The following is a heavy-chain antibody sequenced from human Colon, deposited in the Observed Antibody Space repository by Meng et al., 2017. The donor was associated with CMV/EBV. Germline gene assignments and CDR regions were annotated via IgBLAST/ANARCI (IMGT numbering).Heavy chain of an antibody. V-gene: IGHV3-7*01. D-gene: IGHD5-24*01. CDR3: ARDWRTGYSHTMDV. J-gene: IGHJ6*02. CDR1: GFTFSAYK. CDR2: INPDGTEK. Sequence: GSLRLSCAASGFTFSAYKMTWVRQAPGKGLEWAATINPDGTEKYYVESLKGRFTISRDNAKDSLFLQMDSLRAEDTAMYFCARDWRTGYSHTMDVWGQGTTVTVSS.